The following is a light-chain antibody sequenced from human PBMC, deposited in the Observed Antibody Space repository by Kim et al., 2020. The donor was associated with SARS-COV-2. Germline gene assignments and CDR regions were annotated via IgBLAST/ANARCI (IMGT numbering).Light chain of an antibody. CDR1: SLRSNY. J-gene: IGLJ2*01. V-gene: IGLV3-19*01. Sequence: SYELTQDPAVSVALGQTVRITCQGDSLRSNYASWYQQKPGQAPVLVIYGKNNRPSGIPDRFSGSSSGRTASLTITGAQVEDEADYYCNSRDSSGNTVVFG. CDR3: NSRDSSGNTVV. CDR2: GKN.